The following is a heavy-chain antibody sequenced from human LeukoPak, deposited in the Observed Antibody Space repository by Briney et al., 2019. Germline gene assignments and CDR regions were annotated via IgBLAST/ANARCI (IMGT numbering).Heavy chain of an antibody. V-gene: IGHV1-2*02. Sequence: ASVKVSCKASGYTFTAYYVHWVRQAPGQGLEWMGWINPNSGGTNYAQKFQGRVTMTRDTSISTAYMELSRLRSDDTAVYYCARDIVLMVYAIPYYYYMDVWGKGTTVTVSS. CDR2: INPNSGGT. CDR1: GYTFTAYY. CDR3: ARDIVLMVYAIPYYYYMDV. D-gene: IGHD2-8*01. J-gene: IGHJ6*03.